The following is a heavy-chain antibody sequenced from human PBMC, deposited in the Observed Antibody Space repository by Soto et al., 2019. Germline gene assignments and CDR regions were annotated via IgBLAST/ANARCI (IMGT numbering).Heavy chain of an antibody. J-gene: IGHJ6*02. V-gene: IGHV1-69*13. CDR2: IIPIFGTA. D-gene: IGHD1-7*01. Sequence: SVKVSCKASGGTFSSYAISWVRQAPGQGLEWMGGIIPIFGTANYAQKFQGRVTITADESTSTAYMELSSLGSEDTAVYYCARGSRWLELRGGHPLATYYYYGMDVWGQGTTVTVSS. CDR3: ARGSRWLELRGGHPLATYYYYGMDV. CDR1: GGTFSSYA.